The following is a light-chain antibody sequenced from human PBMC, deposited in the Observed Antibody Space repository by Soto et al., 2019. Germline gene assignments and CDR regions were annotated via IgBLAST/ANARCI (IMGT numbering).Light chain of an antibody. CDR1: QSISNW. Sequence: IQLTQSPSTLPASVGDRVTLTCRASQSISNWLAWYQQKPGTAPKLLIYHASILETAVPSRFSGNGAGTDFTLTISSRQPGDFATYYCQQYNSYSFGQGSRVEIK. CDR3: QQYNSYS. CDR2: HAS. V-gene: IGKV1-5*01. J-gene: IGKJ1*01.